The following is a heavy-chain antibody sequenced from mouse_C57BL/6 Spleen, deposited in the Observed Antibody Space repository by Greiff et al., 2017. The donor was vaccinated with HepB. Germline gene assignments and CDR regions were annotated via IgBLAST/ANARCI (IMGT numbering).Heavy chain of an antibody. D-gene: IGHD2-13*01. CDR3: ARLEDGDPAWFAY. CDR2: INSDGGST. J-gene: IGHJ3*01. V-gene: IGHV5-2*01. Sequence: EVKVVESGGGLVQPGESLKLSCESNEYEFPSHDMSWVRKTPEKRLELVAAINSDGGSTYYPDTMERRFIISRDNTKKTLYLQMSSLRSEDTTLYYCARLEDGDPAWFAYWGQGTLVTVSA. CDR1: EYEFPSHD.